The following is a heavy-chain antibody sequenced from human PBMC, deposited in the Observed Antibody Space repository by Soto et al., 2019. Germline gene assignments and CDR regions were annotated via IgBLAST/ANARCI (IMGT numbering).Heavy chain of an antibody. J-gene: IGHJ4*02. D-gene: IGHD3-22*01. CDR2: ISYDGSDK. Sequence: GGSLRLSCAGSGFTFSSYGMHWVRRAPGKGLEWVAVISYDGSDKYYGDSVKGRFTISRDNSKNTLYLQMNSLRTEDTAVYYCAKMGILDYYDSSGYAHWDQGTLVTVSS. V-gene: IGHV3-30*18. CDR1: GFTFSSYG. CDR3: AKMGILDYYDSSGYAH.